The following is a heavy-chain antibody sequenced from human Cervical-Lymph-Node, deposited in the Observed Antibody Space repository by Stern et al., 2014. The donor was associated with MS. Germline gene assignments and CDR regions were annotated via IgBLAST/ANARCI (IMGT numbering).Heavy chain of an antibody. CDR2: IYWDDDK. CDR3: AHHYYGVDV. Sequence: QVTLKESGPTLVKPTQTLTLTCTFSGFSLSTSGVGVGWIRQPPGKALEWVALIYWDDDKRYSPSLKNRVTITKDTSSNQVVLTMTNIDPVDPGTYYCAHHYYGVDVWGQGTTVTVSS. J-gene: IGHJ6*02. CDR1: GFSLSTSGVG. V-gene: IGHV2-5*02.